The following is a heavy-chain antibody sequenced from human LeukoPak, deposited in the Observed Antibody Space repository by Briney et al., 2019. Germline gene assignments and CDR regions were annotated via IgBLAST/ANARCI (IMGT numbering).Heavy chain of an antibody. D-gene: IGHD2-15*01. J-gene: IGHJ4*02. CDR3: ARGPYCSGGSCYARTFDY. CDR2: INHSGST. V-gene: IGHV4-34*01. Sequence: PSETLSLTCAVYGGSFSGYYWSWIRQPPGKGLEWIGEINHSGSTNYNPSLKSRVTISVDTSKNQFSLKLSSVTAADTAVYYCARGPYCSGGSCYARTFDYWGQGTMVPVSS. CDR1: GGSFSGYY.